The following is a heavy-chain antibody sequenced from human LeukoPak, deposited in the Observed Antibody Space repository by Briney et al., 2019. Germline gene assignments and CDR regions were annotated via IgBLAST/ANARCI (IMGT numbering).Heavy chain of an antibody. CDR3: ARVIPDYYDSSGYPLLFDY. D-gene: IGHD3-22*01. J-gene: IGHJ4*02. V-gene: IGHV1-18*01. CDR2: ISAHNGNT. CDR1: GYTFSNYG. Sequence: GASVKASCKASGYTFSNYGISWVRQAPGQGLEWLGWISAHNGNTHYAQKLQGRVTLTTDTSTSTAYMEVRSLRSDDTAVYFCARVIPDYYDSSGYPLLFDYWGQGTLVAVSS.